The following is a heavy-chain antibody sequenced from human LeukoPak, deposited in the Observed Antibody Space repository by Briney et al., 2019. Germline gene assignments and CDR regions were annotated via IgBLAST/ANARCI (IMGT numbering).Heavy chain of an antibody. CDR2: INPNSGGT. CDR1: GYIFTDYY. Sequence: ASVKVSCKASGYIFTDYYMHWVRQAPGQELGWMGRINPNSGGTNYAQKFQGRVTMTRDTSTSTVYMELSSLRSEDTAVYYCFLAPPDYYDSSGYYRYFDYWGQGTLVTVSS. D-gene: IGHD3-22*01. J-gene: IGHJ4*02. CDR3: FLAPPDYYDSSGYYRYFDY. V-gene: IGHV1/OR15-1*04.